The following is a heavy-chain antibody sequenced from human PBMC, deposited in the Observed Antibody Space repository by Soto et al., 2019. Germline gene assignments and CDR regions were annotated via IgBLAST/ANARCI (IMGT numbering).Heavy chain of an antibody. V-gene: IGHV4-30-4*01. CDR3: ARGASGDKFDY. Sequence: QVQLQESGPGLVKPSQTLSLTCTVSGGSISSYDSCWSWIRQSPDRGLEWIGHIYDGGTYYNNPSLTSPTTTSPDTPQTQLSRKLNSESAAHTAVYYCARGASGDKFDYWGQGILVTVSS. J-gene: IGHJ4*02. D-gene: IGHD7-27*01. CDR1: GGSISSYDSC. CDR2: IYDGGTY.